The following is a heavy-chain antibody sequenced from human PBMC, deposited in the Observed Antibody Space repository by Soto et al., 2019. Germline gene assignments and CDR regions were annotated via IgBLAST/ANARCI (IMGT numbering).Heavy chain of an antibody. D-gene: IGHD5-18*01. CDR3: SRVGSRDAYNYVLDQ. CDR2: VISASGSV. CDR1: GRIFSSFP. Sequence: QVQVVQSGAEVKKPGSSVKISCKASGRIFSSFPTSWVRQVPGQGLEWMGGVISASGSVTYAPKFQGRVTMTAVNSAGIGYMELTSLTSEDTAIYYCSRVGSRDAYNYVLDQGGPGTMVTVSS. V-gene: IGHV1-69*06. J-gene: IGHJ1*01.